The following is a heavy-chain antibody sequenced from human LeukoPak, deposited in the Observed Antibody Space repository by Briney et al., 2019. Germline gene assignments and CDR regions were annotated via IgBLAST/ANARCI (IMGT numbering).Heavy chain of an antibody. V-gene: IGHV4-39*07. CDR2: IYYSGST. CDR1: GGSISSSSYY. Sequence: SETLSLTCTVSGGSISSSSYYWGWIRQPPGKGLEWIGSIYYSGSTYYNPSPKSRVTISVDTSKNQFSLKLSSVTAADTAVYYCASTIWFGELYWFDPWGQGTLVTVSS. CDR3: ASTIWFGELYWFDP. D-gene: IGHD3-10*01. J-gene: IGHJ5*02.